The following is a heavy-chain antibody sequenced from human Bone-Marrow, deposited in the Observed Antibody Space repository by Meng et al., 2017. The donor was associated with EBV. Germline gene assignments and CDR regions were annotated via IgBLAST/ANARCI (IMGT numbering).Heavy chain of an antibody. CDR1: GGTFSSYA. CDR3: ARDSTGDSRRFDP. CDR2: INVGNGDT. D-gene: IGHD3-22*01. Sequence: QVQLVQSGAEVKKPGSSVKVSCKASGGTFSSYAISWVRQAPGQGPEWMGWINVGNGDTKYSQKFHGRVTITRDTSATTAYMELSSLTSEDTAVYYCARDSTGDSRRFDPWGQGTLVTVSS. J-gene: IGHJ5*02. V-gene: IGHV1-3*01.